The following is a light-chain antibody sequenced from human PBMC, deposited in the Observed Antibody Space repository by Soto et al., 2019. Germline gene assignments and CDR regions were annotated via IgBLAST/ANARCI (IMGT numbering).Light chain of an antibody. Sequence: QSVLTQPPSVSEAPRQRVTISCSGSSSNLGNNGVNWYQQLPGKAPKLLIYYDDLLPSGVSDRFSGSKSGTSASLAISGLQSEDEADYYCAAWDDSLNGPVFGGGTQLTVL. V-gene: IGLV1-36*01. CDR3: AAWDDSLNGPV. CDR1: SSNLGNNG. J-gene: IGLJ2*01. CDR2: YDD.